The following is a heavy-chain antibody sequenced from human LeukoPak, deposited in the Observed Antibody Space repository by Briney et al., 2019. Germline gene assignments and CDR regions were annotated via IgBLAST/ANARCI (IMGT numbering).Heavy chain of an antibody. CDR1: GFTFSSYA. Sequence: PGGSLRLSCAASGFTFSSYAMSWVRQAPGKGLEWVSAISGSGGSTYYADSVKGRFTISRDDSKNTLYLQMNSLRAEDTAVYYCAEDRGVGELLLIDYWGQGTLVTVSS. CDR2: ISGSGGST. V-gene: IGHV3-23*01. CDR3: AEDRGVGELLLIDY. D-gene: IGHD3-10*01. J-gene: IGHJ4*02.